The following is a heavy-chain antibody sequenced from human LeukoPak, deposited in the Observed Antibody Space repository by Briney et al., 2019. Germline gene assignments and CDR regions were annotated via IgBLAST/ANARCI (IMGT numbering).Heavy chain of an antibody. CDR2: INPSSGDT. J-gene: IGHJ4*02. Sequence: ASVKVFCKASGYTFTGYFIHWVRQAPGQGLEWMGWINPSSGDTNYGQKFQGWVTMTRDTSISTAYMEVSRLRSDDTAVYYCARSLTTLFTNFDYWGQGTLVTVSS. CDR3: ARSLTTLFTNFDY. D-gene: IGHD4-17*01. CDR1: GYTFTGYF. V-gene: IGHV1-2*04.